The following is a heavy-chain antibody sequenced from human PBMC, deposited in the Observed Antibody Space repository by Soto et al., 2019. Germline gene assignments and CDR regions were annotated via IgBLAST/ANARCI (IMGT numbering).Heavy chain of an antibody. J-gene: IGHJ5*02. CDR2: IRGSGGST. D-gene: IGHD3-3*01. Sequence: PGGSLRLSFAASGFTFSSYAMSWVRQAPGKGLEWVSAIRGSGGSTYYAYSVDGRFTISRDNSKNTLYLQMNSLRAEDTAVYYCANDGFLEWFLRAWGQGTLLTVSS. V-gene: IGHV3-23*01. CDR3: ANDGFLEWFLRA. CDR1: GFTFSSYA.